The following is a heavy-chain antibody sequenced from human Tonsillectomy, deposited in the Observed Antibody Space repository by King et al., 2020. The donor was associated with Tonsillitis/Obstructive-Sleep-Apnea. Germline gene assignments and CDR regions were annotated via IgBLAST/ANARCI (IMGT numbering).Heavy chain of an antibody. Sequence: LQLQESGPGLVKPSETLSLTCTVSGGSISSYYWSWIRQPPGKGLEWIGYIYYSGSTNYNPSLKSRVTISVDTSKNQFSLKLGSVTAADTAVYYCARDQEGTASGYYYYGMDVWGQGTTVTVSS. CDR1: GGSISSYY. CDR3: ARDQEGTASGYYYYGMDV. J-gene: IGHJ6*02. V-gene: IGHV4-59*01. CDR2: IYYSGST. D-gene: IGHD1-1*01.